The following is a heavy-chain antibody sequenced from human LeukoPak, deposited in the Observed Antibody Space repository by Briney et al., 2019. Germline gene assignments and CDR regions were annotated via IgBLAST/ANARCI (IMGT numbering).Heavy chain of an antibody. CDR3: ARVRRGYGSGSSQFDN. CDR1: SGSISSSSYY. Sequence: SETLSLTCTVSSGSISSSSYYWGWIRQSPGKGLEWIGRIYYSGSTYYNPSLKSRVTISVDTSKNQFSLKLSSVTAADTAVYYCARVRRGYGSGSSQFDNWGRGTLVTVSS. V-gene: IGHV4-39*01. D-gene: IGHD3-10*01. J-gene: IGHJ4*02. CDR2: IYYSGST.